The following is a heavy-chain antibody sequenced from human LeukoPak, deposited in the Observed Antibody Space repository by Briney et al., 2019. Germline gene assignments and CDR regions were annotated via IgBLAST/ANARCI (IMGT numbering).Heavy chain of an antibody. CDR1: GFSLSTSGVG. CDR2: IYWDDDK. CDR3: ARLIETYYYDSSGYYYFDY. Sequence: SGPTLVKPTQTLTLTCTFSGFSLSTSGVGVGWIRQPPGKALEWLALIYWDDDKRYSPSLKSRLTITKDTSKNQVVLTMTNVDPVDTATYYCARLIETYYYDSSGYYYFDYWGQGTLVTVSS. J-gene: IGHJ4*02. V-gene: IGHV2-5*02. D-gene: IGHD3-22*01.